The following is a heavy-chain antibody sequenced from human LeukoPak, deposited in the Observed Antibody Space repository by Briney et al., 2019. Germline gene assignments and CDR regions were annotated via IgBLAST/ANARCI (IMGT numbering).Heavy chain of an antibody. Sequence: GGSLRLSCAASGFTFSNYYMSWIRQAPGKGLEWVSYISSSGSTIYYADSVKGRFISRDNAKNSLYLQMNSLRAEDTAVYYCARDRVGSYYYYYYMDVWGKGTTVTVSS. CDR2: ISSSGSTI. V-gene: IGHV3-11*04. J-gene: IGHJ6*03. D-gene: IGHD1-26*01. CDR1: GFTFSNYY. CDR3: ARDRVGSYYYYYYMDV.